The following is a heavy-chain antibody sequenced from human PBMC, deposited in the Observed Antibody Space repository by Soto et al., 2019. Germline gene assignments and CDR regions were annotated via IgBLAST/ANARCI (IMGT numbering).Heavy chain of an antibody. CDR1: GFTFSNYV. V-gene: IGHV3-30-3*01. Sequence: QVQLVESGGGVVQPGRSLRLSCAASGFTFSNYVMHWVRQAPGKGLEWVALISSDGINQYYTNSVKGRFTISRDNSKSTLYMQMDSLIIEDTAVYYCVRDPDLRSITVFGMASKFDYWGQGTLVTVSS. CDR2: ISSDGINQ. J-gene: IGHJ4*02. CDR3: VRDPDLRSITVFGMASKFDY. D-gene: IGHD3-3*01.